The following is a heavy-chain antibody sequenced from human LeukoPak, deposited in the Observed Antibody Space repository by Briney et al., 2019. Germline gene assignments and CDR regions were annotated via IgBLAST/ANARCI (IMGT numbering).Heavy chain of an antibody. CDR3: ARLCGGDCYGAFDI. CDR2: ISYSGTT. J-gene: IGHJ3*02. Sequence: SETLSLTCTVSGGSISSYYWSWIRQPPGKGLEWIGYISYSGTTNYKPSLKSRVTISLATSKNQFSLKLSSVTAADTAVYYCARLCGGDCYGAFDIWGQGTMVTVSP. CDR1: GGSISSYY. V-gene: IGHV4-59*08. D-gene: IGHD2-21*02.